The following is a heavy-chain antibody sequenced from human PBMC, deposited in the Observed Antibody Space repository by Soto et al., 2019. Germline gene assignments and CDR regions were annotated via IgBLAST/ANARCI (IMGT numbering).Heavy chain of an antibody. CDR2: IYSGGST. J-gene: IGHJ4*02. D-gene: IGHD4-17*01. Sequence: EVQLVDSGGGLVQPGGSLRLSCAASGFTVTNYMSWVRQAPGKGLEWVSVIYSGGSTDHADSVKGRFTISRDNSKNTLYLQMNSLRAEDTAVYYCAGAFGDYYRGTSAFDYWGQGTLVTVSS. CDR1: GFTVTNY. V-gene: IGHV3-66*01. CDR3: AGAFGDYYRGTSAFDY.